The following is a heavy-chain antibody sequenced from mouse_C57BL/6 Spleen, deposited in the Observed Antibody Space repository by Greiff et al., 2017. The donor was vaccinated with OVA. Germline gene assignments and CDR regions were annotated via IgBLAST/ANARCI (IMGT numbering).Heavy chain of an antibody. D-gene: IGHD1-2*01. J-gene: IGHJ2*01. CDR2: IYPGSGNT. CDR1: GYSFTSYY. Sequence: QVHVKQSGPELVKPGASVKISCKASGYSFTSYYIHWVKQRPGQGLEWIGWIYPGSGNTKYNEKFKGKATLTADTSSSTAYMQLSSLTSEDSAVYYCARRGTTAYYFDYWGQGTTLTVSS. CDR3: ARRGTTAYYFDY. V-gene: IGHV1-66*01.